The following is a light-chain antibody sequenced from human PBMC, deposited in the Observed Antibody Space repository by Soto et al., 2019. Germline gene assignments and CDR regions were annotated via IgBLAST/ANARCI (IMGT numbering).Light chain of an antibody. CDR3: QQYKSFSLT. CDR1: QTISSW. V-gene: IGKV1-5*03. J-gene: IGKJ4*01. CDR2: KAS. Sequence: DIQMTQSPSTLSGSVGDRVTMTCRASQTISSWLAWYQQKPGKAPKLLIYKASNLDSGVPSRFSGSGSGTEFSLTISSLQPDDFATYYCQQYKSFSLTFGGGTKVDIK.